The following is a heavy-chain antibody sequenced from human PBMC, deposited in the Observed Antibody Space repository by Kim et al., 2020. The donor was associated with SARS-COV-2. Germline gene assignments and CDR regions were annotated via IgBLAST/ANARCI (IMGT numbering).Heavy chain of an antibody. V-gene: IGHV3-23*01. D-gene: IGHD3-22*01. CDR3: AKERITMIVALED. Sequence: YADSVKGRFTISRDNSKNTLYLQMNSLRAEDTAVYYCAKERITMIVALEDWGQGTLVTVSS. J-gene: IGHJ4*02.